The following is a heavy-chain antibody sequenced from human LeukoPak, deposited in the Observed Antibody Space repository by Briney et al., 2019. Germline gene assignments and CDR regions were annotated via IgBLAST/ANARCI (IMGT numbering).Heavy chain of an antibody. D-gene: IGHD3-16*01. J-gene: IGHJ3*02. V-gene: IGHV1-46*01. CDR3: ARLRLGELPYDSFDI. CDR2: INPSGGST. Sequence: AASVKVSCKASGYTFTSYYMHWVRQAPGQGLEWMGIINPSGGSTSYAQKLQGRVTMTKDTSTSTAYMELRSLRSDDTAVYYCARLRLGELPYDSFDIWGQGTMVTVSS. CDR1: GYTFTSYY.